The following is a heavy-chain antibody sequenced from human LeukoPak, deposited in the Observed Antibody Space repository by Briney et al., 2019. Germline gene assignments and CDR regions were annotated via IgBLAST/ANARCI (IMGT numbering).Heavy chain of an antibody. J-gene: IGHJ5*02. Sequence: SETLSLTCTVSGGSISSYFWSWIRQPPGKGLEWIGYIYYSGSTNYNPSLKSRVTISVDTSKNQFSLKLNPVTAADTVVYYCARSATHSWFDPWGQGTLVTVSS. CDR1: GGSISSYF. CDR2: IYYSGST. V-gene: IGHV4-59*01. D-gene: IGHD2-15*01. CDR3: ARSATHSWFDP.